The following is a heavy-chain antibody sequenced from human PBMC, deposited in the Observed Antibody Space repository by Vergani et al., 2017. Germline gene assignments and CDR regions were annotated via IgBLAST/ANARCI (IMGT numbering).Heavy chain of an antibody. CDR3: ARDGSGGYYKYYYGMDV. J-gene: IGHJ6*02. Sequence: QVQLVQSGAEVKKPGSSVKVSCKASGGTFSSYAISWVRQAPGQGLEWMGRIIPIFGTANYAQKFQGRVTITADESTSTAYMELSSLRSEDTAVYYCARDGSGGYYKYYYGMDVWGQGTTVTVSS. CDR2: IIPIFGTA. V-gene: IGHV1-69*13. D-gene: IGHD3-10*01. CDR1: GGTFSSYA.